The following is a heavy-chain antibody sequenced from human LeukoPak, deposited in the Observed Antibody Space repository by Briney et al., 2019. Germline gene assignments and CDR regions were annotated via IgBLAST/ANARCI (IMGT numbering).Heavy chain of an antibody. CDR3: ARGGSGYSYGKIDY. CDR2: IKQDGSEK. CDR1: GFTFSSYG. V-gene: IGHV3-7*01. D-gene: IGHD5-18*01. J-gene: IGHJ4*02. Sequence: GGTLRLSCAASGFTFSSYGMSWVRQAPGKGLEWVANIKQDGSEKYYVDSVKGRFTISRDNAKNSLYLQMNSLRAEDTAVYYCARGGSGYSYGKIDYWGQGTLVTVSS.